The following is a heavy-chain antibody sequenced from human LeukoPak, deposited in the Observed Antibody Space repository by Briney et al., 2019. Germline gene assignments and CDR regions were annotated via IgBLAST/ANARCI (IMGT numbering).Heavy chain of an antibody. CDR3: ARERGSYFPFDY. CDR2: TYYSGST. CDR1: GGSFSSSNYN. D-gene: IGHD1-26*01. Sequence: ASETLSLTCIVSGGSFSSSNYNWDWVRQPPGERLEWIGSTYYSGSTFYNPSLKSRVTISVDTSKSQLSLKLSSVTAADTAVYYCARERGSYFPFDYWGQGTLVTVSS. V-gene: IGHV4-39*07. J-gene: IGHJ4*02.